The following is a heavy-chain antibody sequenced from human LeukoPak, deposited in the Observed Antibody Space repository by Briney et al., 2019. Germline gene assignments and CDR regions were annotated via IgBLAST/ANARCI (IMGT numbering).Heavy chain of an antibody. CDR3: ARVVAVAGTGDY. D-gene: IGHD6-19*01. CDR2: IYYSGST. Sequence: SETLSLTCTVSGGSISSGGYYWSWIRQHPGKGLEWIGYIYYSGSTYYNPSLKSRVTISVDTSKNQFSLKLSSVTAADTAVYYCARVVAVAGTGDYWGQGTLVTVSS. J-gene: IGHJ4*02. CDR1: GGSISSGGYY. V-gene: IGHV4-30-4*08.